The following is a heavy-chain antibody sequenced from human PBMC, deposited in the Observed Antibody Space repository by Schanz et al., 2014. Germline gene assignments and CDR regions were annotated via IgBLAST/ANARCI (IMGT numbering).Heavy chain of an antibody. D-gene: IGHD2-15*01. V-gene: IGHV1-8*01. Sequence: QVQLVQSGAEVKKPGASVRVSCKASGYSFTTYDVNWVRQATGQGLEWMGWMNPTTGNRGYAQNFQGRVTMTRDTSWKTAYMEMTDLRFEDTAVYYCARGSLAGYVALLMAANDYWGQGTLLTVSS. J-gene: IGHJ4*02. CDR3: ARGSLAGYVALLMAANDY. CDR1: GYSFTTYD. CDR2: MNPTTGNR.